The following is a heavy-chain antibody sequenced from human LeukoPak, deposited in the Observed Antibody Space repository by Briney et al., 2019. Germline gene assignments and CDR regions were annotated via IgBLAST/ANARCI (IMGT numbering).Heavy chain of an antibody. CDR3: ARTGEAHQTDRFDP. CDR2: IYYSGST. Sequence: SETLSLTCAVSGGSISSGGYSWSWIRQPPGKGLEWIGYIYYSGSTNYNPSLKSRVTISVDTSKNQLSLKLSSVIAADTAVYYCARTGEAHQTDRFDPWGQGTLVTVSS. CDR1: GGSISSGGYS. V-gene: IGHV4-61*08. D-gene: IGHD3-16*01. J-gene: IGHJ5*02.